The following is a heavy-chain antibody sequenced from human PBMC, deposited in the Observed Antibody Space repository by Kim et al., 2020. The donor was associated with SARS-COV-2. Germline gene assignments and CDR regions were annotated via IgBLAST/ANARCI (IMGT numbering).Heavy chain of an antibody. J-gene: IGHJ6*02. CDR3: ARLPYYYDSSGYPSYYYYDMDV. D-gene: IGHD3-22*01. Sequence: SGPTLVNPTQTLTLTCTFSGFSLSTSGMCVSWIRQPPGKALEWLALIDWDDDKYYSTSLKTRLTISKDTSKNQLVLTMTNMDPVDTATYCCARLPYYYDSSGYPSYYYYDMDVWGQGTTVTVSS. V-gene: IGHV2-70*01. CDR2: IDWDDDK. CDR1: GFSLSTSGMC.